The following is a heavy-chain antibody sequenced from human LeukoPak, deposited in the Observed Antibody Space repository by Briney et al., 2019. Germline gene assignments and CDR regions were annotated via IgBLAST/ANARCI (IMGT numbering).Heavy chain of an antibody. V-gene: IGHV3-23*01. CDR1: GFTFSSYG. Sequence: GGSLRLSCAASGFTFSSYGMSWVRQAPGKGLEWVSAIGGRDGSTYYADSVKGRFTISRDNSKNTLYVQMNSLRAEDTAVYYCASGYDDPFFDYWGQGTLVTVSS. J-gene: IGHJ4*02. CDR3: ASGYDDPFFDY. CDR2: IGGRDGST. D-gene: IGHD5-12*01.